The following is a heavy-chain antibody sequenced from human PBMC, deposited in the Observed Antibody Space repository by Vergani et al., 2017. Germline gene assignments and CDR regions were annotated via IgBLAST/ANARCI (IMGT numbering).Heavy chain of an antibody. CDR3: AHRRLSSSWYSSCFDY. CDR2: IYWNDDK. CDR1: GFSLSTSGVG. D-gene: IGHD6-13*01. Sequence: QITLKESGPTLVKPTQTLTLTCTFSGFSLSTSGVGVGWIRQPPGKALEWLALIYWNDDKRYSPSLKSRLTITKDTSKNQVVLTMTNMDPVDTSTYYCAHRRLSSSWYSSCFDYWGQGTLVTVSS. V-gene: IGHV2-5*01. J-gene: IGHJ4*02.